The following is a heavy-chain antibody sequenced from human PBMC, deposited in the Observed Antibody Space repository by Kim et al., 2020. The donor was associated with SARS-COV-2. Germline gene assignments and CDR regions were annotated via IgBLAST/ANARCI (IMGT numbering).Heavy chain of an antibody. J-gene: IGHJ4*02. CDR2: IYYSGST. D-gene: IGHD4-17*01. V-gene: IGHV4-59*13. CDR3: ARDYGGPYGGFDY. CDR1: GGSISSYY. Sequence: SETLSLTCTVSGGSISSYYWSWIRQPPGKGLEWIGYIYYSGSTNHNPSLKSRVTISVDTSKNQFSLKLSSVTAADTAVHYCARDYGGPYGGFDYWGQGTLVTVSS.